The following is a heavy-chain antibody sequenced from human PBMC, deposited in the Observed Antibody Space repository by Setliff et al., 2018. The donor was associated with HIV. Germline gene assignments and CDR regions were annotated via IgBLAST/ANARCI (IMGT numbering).Heavy chain of an antibody. CDR2: IYYGGII. CDR1: GASVGSSSNY. CDR3: ARAREGWKPFAFDY. V-gene: IGHV4-39*07. Sequence: SETLSLTCNVSGASVGSSSNYWAWIRQPPGKGLEWIGSIYYGGIIDYNPSLKSRVTMSLDTSKNQFSLNLNSVTAADAAVYFCARAREGWKPFAFDYWGQGTLVTVSS. D-gene: IGHD1-1*01. J-gene: IGHJ4*02.